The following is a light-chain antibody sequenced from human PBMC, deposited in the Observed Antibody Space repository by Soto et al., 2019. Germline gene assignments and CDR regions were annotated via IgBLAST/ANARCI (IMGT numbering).Light chain of an antibody. V-gene: IGLV4-60*02. CDR1: SLQSSYI. CDR2: LEGSGSY. CDR3: ETWDSNTRV. J-gene: IGLJ2*01. Sequence: QPVLTQSSSASASLGSSVNLTCTLSSLQSSYIIAWHQQQPGKAPRYLMKLEGSGSYNKGSGVPDRFSGSSSGADRYLTISNLQFEDEANYYCETWDSNTRVFGGGTKLTVL.